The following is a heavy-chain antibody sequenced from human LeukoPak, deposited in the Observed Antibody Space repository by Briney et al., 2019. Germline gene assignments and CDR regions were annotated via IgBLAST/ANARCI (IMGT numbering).Heavy chain of an antibody. D-gene: IGHD3-16*02. V-gene: IGHV4-38-2*01. J-gene: IGHJ4*02. CDR2: IYHSGST. Sequence: SETLSLTCAVSGYSISSGYYWGWIRQPPGKGLEWIGSIYHSGSTYYNPSLKSRVTISVDTSKNQFSLKLSSVTAADTAVYYCARTFYDYVWGSYRYTEFDYWGRGTLVTVSS. CDR1: GYSISSGYY. CDR3: ARTFYDYVWGSYRYTEFDY.